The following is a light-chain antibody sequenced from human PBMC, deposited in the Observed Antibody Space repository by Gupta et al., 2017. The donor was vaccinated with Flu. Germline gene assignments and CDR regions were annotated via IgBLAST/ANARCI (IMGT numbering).Light chain of an antibody. CDR2: EDR. CDR1: ALPKKY. J-gene: IGLJ2*01. CDR3: YSTDTSADHRGL. V-gene: IGLV3-10*03. Sequence: SYALTQPPSVSLSPGQTARITCSGDALPKKYAYWYQQKSGQAPVLVIYEDRKRPSGIPERFSASSSGTMATLTISGAQVEDEDDYYCYSTDTSADHRGLFGGGTKVTVL.